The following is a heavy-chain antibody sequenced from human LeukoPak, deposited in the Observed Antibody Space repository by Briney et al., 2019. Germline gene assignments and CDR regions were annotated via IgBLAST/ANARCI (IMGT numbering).Heavy chain of an antibody. CDR2: VSYDGSNK. V-gene: IGHV3-30-3*01. CDR3: AKDIYITAGNFDY. CDR1: GFTFSNYA. Sequence: QPGRSLRLSCAASGFTFSNYAMHWVRQAPGKGLEWVAVVSYDGSNKYYADSVKGRFTISRDNSKNTLYLQMNSLRAEDTAVYYCAKDIYITAGNFDYWGQGTLVTVSS. J-gene: IGHJ4*02. D-gene: IGHD2-21*02.